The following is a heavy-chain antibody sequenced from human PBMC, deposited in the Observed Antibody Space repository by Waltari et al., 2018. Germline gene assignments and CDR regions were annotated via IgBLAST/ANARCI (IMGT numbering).Heavy chain of an antibody. CDR2: LRNTGGT. CDR1: GDLLSDAH. J-gene: IGHJ4*02. Sequence: HVQLQESGPGLVKPSETLSLPCTVSGDLLSDAHWTWLRQAPGKGLEWIAYLRNTGGTKCTPSLQSRVTISADTSKKQFSLRLTSVTAADTAVYYCARLPTKYYDSIGWGFFDQWGQGILVTVSP. D-gene: IGHD3-22*01. CDR3: ARLPTKYYDSIGWGFFDQ. V-gene: IGHV4-59*08.